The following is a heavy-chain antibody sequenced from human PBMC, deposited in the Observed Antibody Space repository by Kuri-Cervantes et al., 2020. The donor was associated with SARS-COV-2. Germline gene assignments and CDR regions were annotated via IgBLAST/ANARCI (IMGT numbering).Heavy chain of an antibody. Sequence: GGSLRLSCAASGFTVSSNYMSWVRQAPGKGLEWVSVIYSGGSTYYADSVKGRFTISRDNSKNTLYLQMNSLRAEDTAVYYCVIAVAGSFDYWGQGTLVTVSS. CDR3: VIAVAGSFDY. D-gene: IGHD6-19*01. CDR1: GFTVSSNY. J-gene: IGHJ4*02. CDR2: IYSGGST. V-gene: IGHV3-66*01.